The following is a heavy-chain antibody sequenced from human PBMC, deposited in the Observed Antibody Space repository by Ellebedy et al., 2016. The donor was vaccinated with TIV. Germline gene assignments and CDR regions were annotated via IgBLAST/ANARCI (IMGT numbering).Heavy chain of an antibody. CDR3: ARGGAYGDYVPYYFYMDV. CDR1: GFVFSSYW. CDR2: ICQDGSEK. Sequence: GGSLRLSCAASGFVFSSYWMTWIRQAPGKGLEWVANICQDGSEKYYVESVRGRFTISRDNAKNLLYLHMNTLGAEDTAVYYCARGGAYGDYVPYYFYMDVWGKGTTVIVSS. D-gene: IGHD5-12*01. V-gene: IGHV3-7*01. J-gene: IGHJ6*03.